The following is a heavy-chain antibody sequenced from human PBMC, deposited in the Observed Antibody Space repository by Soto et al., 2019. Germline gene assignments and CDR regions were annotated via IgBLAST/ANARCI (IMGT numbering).Heavy chain of an antibody. J-gene: IGHJ5*02. V-gene: IGHV3-11*01. D-gene: IGHD3-3*01. CDR2: ISGSGTNI. CDR3: VWSGTNWLGP. CDR1: GFSFSDYY. Sequence: GGSLRLSCSASGFSFSDYYMTWVRQAPGKGLEWISYISGSGTNIYYAESVEGRFTISRDNARNSVHLQMDSLNSEDTGFYYCVWSGTNWLGPWGQGTLVTVSS.